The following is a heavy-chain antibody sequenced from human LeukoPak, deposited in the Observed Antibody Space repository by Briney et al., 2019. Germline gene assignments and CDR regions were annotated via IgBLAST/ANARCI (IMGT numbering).Heavy chain of an antibody. J-gene: IGHJ4*02. CDR1: GFTFSSYA. D-gene: IGHD4-17*01. CDR3: ANWAHTVTRGVGIDY. V-gene: IGHV3-23*01. CDR2: ISGGGGNT. Sequence: PGGSLRLSCAASGFTFSSYAMTWVRQGPGKGLEWVSDISGGGGNTYYADSVKGRFTISRDNSKNTLYLQMNSLRAEDTAVYYCANWAHTVTRGVGIDYWGQGTLVTVSS.